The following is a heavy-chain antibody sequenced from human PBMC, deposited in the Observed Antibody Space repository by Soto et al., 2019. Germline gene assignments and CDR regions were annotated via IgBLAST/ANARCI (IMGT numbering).Heavy chain of an antibody. CDR1: GGSFSGYY. D-gene: IGHD5-18*01. Sequence: PSETLSLTCAVYGGSFSGYYWSWIRQPPGKGLEWIGEINHSGSTNYNPSLKSRVTISVDTSKNQFSLKLSSVTAADTAVYYCARGRGYSYGYWFGWGQGTLVTVSS. CDR3: ARGRGYSYGYWFG. J-gene: IGHJ4*02. V-gene: IGHV4-34*01. CDR2: INHSGST.